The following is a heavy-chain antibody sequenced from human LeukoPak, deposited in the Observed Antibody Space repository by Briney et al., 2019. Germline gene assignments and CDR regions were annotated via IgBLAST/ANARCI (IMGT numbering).Heavy chain of an antibody. CDR1: GYTHPSYE. Sequence: SVTDSCLACGYTHPSYEINGVRQAASPGRDGMGCMNSNGGNTGYAQKLKGRFTMSRNTSISTAYMEMRSLRSEDTPVYYCARSSVGSSWCGIGYWGQGTLVSVSS. J-gene: IGHJ4*01. CDR3: ARSSVGSSWCGIGY. D-gene: IGHD6-13*01. CDR2: MNSNGGNT. V-gene: IGHV1-8*01.